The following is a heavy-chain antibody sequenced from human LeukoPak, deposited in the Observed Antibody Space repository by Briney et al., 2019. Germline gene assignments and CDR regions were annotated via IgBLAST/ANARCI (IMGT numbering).Heavy chain of an antibody. D-gene: IGHD5-24*01. Sequence: GGSLRLSCAASGINFTSHAMSWVRQAPGKGLEWVSLISGSGGHTFYGDSVKGRFTISRDNSKDTFYLQMNSLRAEDTAVYYCAKGGAATMRDGYNYYYCYMEVWGRGTTVTVSS. CDR1: GINFTSHA. V-gene: IGHV3-23*01. J-gene: IGHJ6*03. CDR2: ISGSGGHT. CDR3: AKGGAATMRDGYNYYYCYMEV.